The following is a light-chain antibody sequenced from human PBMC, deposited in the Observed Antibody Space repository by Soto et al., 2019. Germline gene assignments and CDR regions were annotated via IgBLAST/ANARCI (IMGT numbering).Light chain of an antibody. CDR1: QSVLYNSNTKNY. V-gene: IGKV4-1*01. CDR2: WAS. CDR3: QQYHTTPWT. Sequence: DIVMTQSPDSLAVSLGERATINCKSSQSVLYNSNTKNYLAWYQQKQGHRPKLLIYWASTRESGVPDRFSGSGSGTDFSLTISSLQAEDVAVYYCQQYHTTPWTFGQGTKVEVK. J-gene: IGKJ1*01.